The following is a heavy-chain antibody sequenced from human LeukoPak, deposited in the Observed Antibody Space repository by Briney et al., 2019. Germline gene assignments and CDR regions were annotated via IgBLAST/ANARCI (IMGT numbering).Heavy chain of an antibody. V-gene: IGHV4-30-4*07. CDR2: IYYSGST. CDR1: GGSISSGGYS. J-gene: IGHJ4*02. CDR3: ATRVGATGAPYFDH. D-gene: IGHD1-26*01. Sequence: SQTLSLTCAVSGGSISSGGYSWSWIRQPPGKGLEWIGYIYYSGSTYYNSSLKSRVTISIDTSKNRFSLKLGSVAAADTAVYYCATRVGATGAPYFDHWGQGTLVTVSS.